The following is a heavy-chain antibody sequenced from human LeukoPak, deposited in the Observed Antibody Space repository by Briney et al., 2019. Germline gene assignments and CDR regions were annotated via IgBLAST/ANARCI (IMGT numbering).Heavy chain of an antibody. CDR3: ARDVTSSSWYDLGYYYYMDV. V-gene: IGHV1-18*01. CDR1: GYTFTSYG. CDR2: ISAYNGNT. D-gene: IGHD6-13*01. Sequence: ASVKVSCKASGYTFTSYGISWVRQAPGQGLEWMGWISAYNGNTNYAQKLQGRVTMTTDTSTSTAYMELRSLRSDDTAVYYCARDVTSSSWYDLGYYYYMDVWGKGTTVTVSS. J-gene: IGHJ6*03.